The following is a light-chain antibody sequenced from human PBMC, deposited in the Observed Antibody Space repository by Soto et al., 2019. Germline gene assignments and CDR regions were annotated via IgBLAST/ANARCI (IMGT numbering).Light chain of an antibody. CDR2: GAS. Sequence: EIVLTPSPGTLSLSPGERATLSCRASQSVFNNHIGWYQQKPGQAPRRLIFGASFRATGIPDRFSGSGSGTDFTLTISRLEPEDFAVYYCQQYGSSPTTFGQGTKVDIK. J-gene: IGKJ1*01. CDR3: QQYGSSPTT. V-gene: IGKV3-20*01. CDR1: QSVFNNH.